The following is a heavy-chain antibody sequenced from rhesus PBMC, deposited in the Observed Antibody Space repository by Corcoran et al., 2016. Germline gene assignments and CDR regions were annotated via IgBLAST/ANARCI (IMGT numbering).Heavy chain of an antibody. J-gene: IGHJ4*01. D-gene: IGHD1-20*01. CDR1: GGSISSNY. CDR3: ARSGYSWNIFDY. Sequence: QLQLQESGPGLVKPSETLSLTCAVSGGSISSNYWSWIRQPPGKGLEWIGRISGSGESTDHNPALKSRVTISTDTSKNQFSLKLSSVPAAYTAVYYCARSGYSWNIFDYWGQGVLVTVSS. V-gene: IGHV4-173*01. CDR2: ISGSGEST.